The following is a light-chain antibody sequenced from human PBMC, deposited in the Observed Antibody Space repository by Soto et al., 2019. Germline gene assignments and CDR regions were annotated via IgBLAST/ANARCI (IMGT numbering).Light chain of an antibody. CDR1: SSDVGGYNY. CDR3: SSYAGSNNVV. V-gene: IGLV2-8*01. Sequence: QSVLTQPASVSGSPGQSITISCTGTSSDVGGYNYVSWSQQHPGKAPKLMIYEVTKRPSGVPDRFSGSKSGNTASLTVSGLQAEDEADYYCSSYAGSNNVVFGGGTKLTVL. J-gene: IGLJ2*01. CDR2: EVT.